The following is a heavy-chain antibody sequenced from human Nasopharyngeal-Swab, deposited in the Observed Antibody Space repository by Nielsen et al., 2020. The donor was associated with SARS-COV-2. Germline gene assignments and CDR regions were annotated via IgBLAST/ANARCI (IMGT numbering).Heavy chain of an antibody. D-gene: IGHD6-6*01. J-gene: IGHJ6*02. Sequence: GGSLRLSCAASGFTFSNAWMSWVRQAPGKGLEWVGRIKSKTDGGTTDYAAPVKGRFTILRDDSKNTLYLQMNSLKTEDTAVYYCTTGTGSSGGYYGMDVWGQGTTVTVSS. V-gene: IGHV3-15*01. CDR3: TTGTGSSGGYYGMDV. CDR2: IKSKTDGGTT. CDR1: GFTFSNAW.